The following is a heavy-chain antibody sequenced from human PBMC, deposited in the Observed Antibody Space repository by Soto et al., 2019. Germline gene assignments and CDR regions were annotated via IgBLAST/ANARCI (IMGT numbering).Heavy chain of an antibody. Sequence: GGSLRLSCAASGFTFSSYAMSWVRQAPGKGLEWVSAISGSGGSTYYADSVKGRFTISRDNSKNTLYLQMNSLRAEDTAVYYCAVFQGIAAAGRRPTFDYWGQGTLVTVSS. V-gene: IGHV3-23*01. CDR3: AVFQGIAAAGRRPTFDY. D-gene: IGHD6-13*01. J-gene: IGHJ4*02. CDR1: GFTFSSYA. CDR2: ISGSGGST.